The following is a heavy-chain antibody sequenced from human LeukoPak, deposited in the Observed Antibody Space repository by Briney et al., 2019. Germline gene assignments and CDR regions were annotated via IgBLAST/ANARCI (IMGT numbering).Heavy chain of an antibody. V-gene: IGHV3-66*01. D-gene: IGHD3-10*01. J-gene: IGHJ4*02. Sequence: GGSLRLSCAASGFTVSSNYMSWVRQAPGKGLEWVSVIYSGGYTYYAGSVKGRFTISRDNSKNTLYLQMNSLRAEDTAVYYCAREYYYGSGSYYNGYWGQGTLVTVSS. CDR1: GFTVSSNY. CDR3: AREYYYGSGSYYNGY. CDR2: IYSGGYT.